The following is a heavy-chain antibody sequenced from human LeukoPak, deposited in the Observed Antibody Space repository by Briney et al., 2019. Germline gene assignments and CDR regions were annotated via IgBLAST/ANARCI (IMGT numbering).Heavy chain of an antibody. CDR3: ARSPFPYSSGWYYFDY. V-gene: IGHV1-3*01. CDR2: INAGNGNT. Sequence: ASVKVSCKASGYTFTSYAMHWVRQAPGQGLEWMGWINAGNGNTKYSQKFQGRVTITRDTSASTAYMELSSLRSEDTAVYYCARSPFPYSSGWYYFDYWGQGTLVTVSS. J-gene: IGHJ4*02. D-gene: IGHD6-19*01. CDR1: GYTFTSYA.